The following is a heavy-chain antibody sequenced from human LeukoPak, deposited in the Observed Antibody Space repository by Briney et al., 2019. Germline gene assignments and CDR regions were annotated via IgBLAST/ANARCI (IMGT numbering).Heavy chain of an antibody. D-gene: IGHD2-21*01. V-gene: IGHV3-21*01. J-gene: IGHJ4*02. CDR2: ISSSSGYI. CDR3: ARDLFYDY. CDR1: GFTFSSYS. Sequence: GESLRLSCAASGFTFSSYSMCWVRQAPGQGLEWVSSISSSSGYIYYADSVKGRFIISRDNAKNSLYLQMNSLRDDDTAVYYCARDLFYDYWGQGTLVTVSS.